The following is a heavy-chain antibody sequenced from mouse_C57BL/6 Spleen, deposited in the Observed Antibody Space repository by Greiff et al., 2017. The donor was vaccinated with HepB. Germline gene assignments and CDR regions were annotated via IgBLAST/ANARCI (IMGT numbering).Heavy chain of an antibody. CDR1: GYSFTDYN. J-gene: IGHJ4*01. CDR3: GQGPYRGGAMDY. V-gene: IGHV1-39*01. CDR2: INPNYGTT. D-gene: IGHD2-12*01. Sequence: VHVKQSGPELVKPGASVKISCKASGYSFTDYNMNWVKQSNGKSLEWIGVINPNYGTTSYNQKFKGKATLTVDQSSSTAYMQLNSLTSEDSAVYYCGQGPYRGGAMDYWGQGTSVTVSS.